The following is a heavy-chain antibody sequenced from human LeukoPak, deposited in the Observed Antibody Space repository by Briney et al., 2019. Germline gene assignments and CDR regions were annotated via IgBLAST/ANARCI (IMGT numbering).Heavy chain of an antibody. D-gene: IGHD1-26*01. Sequence: ASVKVSCEASGYTFTSYGISWVRQAPGQGLEWMGWISAYNGNTNYAQKLQGRVTMTTDTSTSTAYMELRSLRSDDTAVYYCARSSIVGATTGAFDIWGQGTMVTVSS. CDR3: ARSSIVGATTGAFDI. V-gene: IGHV1-18*01. CDR2: ISAYNGNT. CDR1: GYTFTSYG. J-gene: IGHJ3*02.